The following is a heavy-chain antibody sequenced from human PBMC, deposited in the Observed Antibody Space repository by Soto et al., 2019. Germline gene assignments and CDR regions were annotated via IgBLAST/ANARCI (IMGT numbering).Heavy chain of an antibody. CDR1: GGTFSIYT. V-gene: IGHV1-69*04. Sequence: QVQLVQSGSEVKKPGSSVRVSCKTSGGTFSIYTISWVRQAPGQGLEWMGRGLPFLDITSYSQSFQGRVTITADRSTTTAYMELSSLRSDDTAVYYCARDRDNSNWPNFDSWGQGTLVTVSS. J-gene: IGHJ4*02. CDR3: ARDRDNSNWPNFDS. D-gene: IGHD6-13*01. CDR2: GLPFLDIT.